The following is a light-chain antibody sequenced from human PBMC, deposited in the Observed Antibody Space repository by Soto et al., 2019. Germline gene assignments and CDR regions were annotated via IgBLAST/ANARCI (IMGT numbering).Light chain of an antibody. CDR2: DAS. V-gene: IGKV1-5*01. CDR1: QSITNR. CDR3: QKYNSAPWT. Sequence: DIQMTQSPSTLSASVGDRVTITCRASQSITNRLAWYQQKPGKAPKVLIYDASNLEYGVPSRFSGSGFGTDFTLTISSLQPEDVATYYCQKYNSAPWTFGQGTKVDIK. J-gene: IGKJ1*01.